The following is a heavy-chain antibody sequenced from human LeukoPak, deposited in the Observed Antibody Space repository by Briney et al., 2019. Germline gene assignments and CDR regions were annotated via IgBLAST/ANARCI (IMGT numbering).Heavy chain of an antibody. CDR2: IHSGGST. CDR3: AGERVYHGSGGGLIDAYLFYYYGMDV. D-gene: IGHD3-10*01. CDR1: GFTFSSSA. J-gene: IGHJ6*02. V-gene: IGHV3-53*01. Sequence: GGSLRLSCAASGFTFSSSAMSWVRQAPGKGLEWVSVIHSGGSTNYADSVKGRFTISRDDSKNTLYLQMNSVRAADTAVYYCAGERVYHGSGGGLIDAYLFYYYGMDVWGQGTTVTVSS.